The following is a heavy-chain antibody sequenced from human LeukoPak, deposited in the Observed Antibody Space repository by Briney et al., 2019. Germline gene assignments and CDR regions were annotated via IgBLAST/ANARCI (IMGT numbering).Heavy chain of an antibody. CDR1: VYSIRSGYY. J-gene: IGHJ3*01. Sequence: PSETLSLTCAVSVYSIRSGYYWGWIRQPPGKGREWIGSIYHSGSTYYNLSLKSRVTISVDTSKNQFSLKLSSVTAADTAIYYCARRYCSGGSCYPNDAFDVWGQGTMVTVSS. V-gene: IGHV4-38-2*01. CDR2: IYHSGST. D-gene: IGHD2-15*01. CDR3: ARRYCSGGSCYPNDAFDV.